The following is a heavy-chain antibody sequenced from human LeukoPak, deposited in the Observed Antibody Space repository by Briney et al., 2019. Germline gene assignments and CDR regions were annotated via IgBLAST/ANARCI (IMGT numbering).Heavy chain of an antibody. CDR3: ARVAVIRGVIDY. Sequence: PSETLSLTCAVSGGSLSSGDNCWNWIRQPPGKGLEWIGYIYHSGNTYYNPSFRSRVGISIDTSKNQFSLRLNSVTAADTAVYYCARVAVIRGVIDYWGQGTLVTVSS. CDR1: GGSLSSGDNC. V-gene: IGHV4-30-4*01. CDR2: IYHSGNT. D-gene: IGHD3-10*01. J-gene: IGHJ4*02.